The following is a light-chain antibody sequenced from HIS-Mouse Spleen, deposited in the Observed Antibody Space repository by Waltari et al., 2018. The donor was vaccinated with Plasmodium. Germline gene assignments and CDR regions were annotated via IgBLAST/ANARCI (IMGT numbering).Light chain of an antibody. CDR1: QSVSSN. V-gene: IGKV3-15*01. CDR2: GAS. CDR3: QQYNNWAPYT. Sequence: DIVMTQSPATLSVSPGARATLSCKTSQSVSSNLAWYQQKPGQSPRLLIYGASTRATGMPARFSGSGSGTEVTLTISSMQSEDFAVYYCQQYNNWAPYTFGQGTKLEIK. J-gene: IGKJ2*01.